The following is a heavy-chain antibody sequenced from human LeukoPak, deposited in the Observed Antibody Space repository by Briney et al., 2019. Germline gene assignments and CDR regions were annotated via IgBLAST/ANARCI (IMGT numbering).Heavy chain of an antibody. Sequence: GGSLRLSCAASGFTFDDYAMHWVRQAPGKGLEWVSGISWNSGSIGYADSVKGRFTISRDNAKNSLYLQMNSLRAEDTALYYCAKDTEGYCSSTSCYILDYWGQGTLVTVSS. J-gene: IGHJ4*02. CDR2: ISWNSGSI. D-gene: IGHD2-2*01. CDR3: AKDTEGYCSSTSCYILDY. CDR1: GFTFDDYA. V-gene: IGHV3-9*01.